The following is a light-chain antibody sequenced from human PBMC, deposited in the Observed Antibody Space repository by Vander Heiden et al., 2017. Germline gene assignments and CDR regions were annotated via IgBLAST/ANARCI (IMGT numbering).Light chain of an antibody. CDR2: DAT. CDR1: QSVSSC. V-gene: IGKV3-11*01. CDR3: QQRSNWPLT. J-gene: IGKJ4*01. Sequence: PATLRLSPRERAAHSCRASQSVSSCIAWCQRKAGQAARLLIYDATNRATGIPARFSGSGSGTYFTLTISSREPEEFSVYYCQQRSNWPLTFGGGTKVEIK.